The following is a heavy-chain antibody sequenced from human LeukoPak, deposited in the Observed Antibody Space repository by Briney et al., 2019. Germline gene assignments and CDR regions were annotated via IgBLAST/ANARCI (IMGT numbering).Heavy chain of an antibody. V-gene: IGHV3-30*02. D-gene: IGHD6-13*01. Sequence: GGSLRLSCAASGFTFSSYGMHWVRQAPGKGLEWVAFTRFDGSNKYCADSVKGRFTVSRDNSRNTLYLQMNSLRTEDTAVYYCAKSLSGYSSSWYCFDCWGQGTLVTVSS. J-gene: IGHJ4*02. CDR2: TRFDGSNK. CDR3: AKSLSGYSSSWYCFDC. CDR1: GFTFSSYG.